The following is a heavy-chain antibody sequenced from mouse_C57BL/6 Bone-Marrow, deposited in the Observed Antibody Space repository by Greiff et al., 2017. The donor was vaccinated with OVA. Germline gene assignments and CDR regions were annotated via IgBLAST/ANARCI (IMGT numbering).Heavy chain of an antibody. Sequence: DVKLVESGGGLVKPGGSLKLSCAASGFTFSDYGMHWVRQAPEKGLEWVAYISSGSSTIYYADTVKGRFTISRDNAKNTLFLQMTSLRSEDTAMYYCAIYYGNYVDFDYWGQGTTLTVSS. J-gene: IGHJ2*01. D-gene: IGHD2-1*01. V-gene: IGHV5-17*01. CDR3: AIYYGNYVDFDY. CDR1: GFTFSDYG. CDR2: ISSGSSTI.